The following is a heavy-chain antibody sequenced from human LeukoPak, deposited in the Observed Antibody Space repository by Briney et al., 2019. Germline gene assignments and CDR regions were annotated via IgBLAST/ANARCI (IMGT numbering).Heavy chain of an antibody. CDR1: GGSISSGDYY. Sequence: SQTLSLTCTVSGGSISSGDYYWSWVRQPPGKGLEWIGYIYYSGITYYNPSLKSRLTMSVDTSKNQFSLKLTSVTAADTAVYYCARNRADIVAVVSAGAFDLWGQGTMVTVSS. CDR3: ARNRADIVAVVSAGAFDL. V-gene: IGHV4-30-4*01. CDR2: IYYSGIT. J-gene: IGHJ3*01. D-gene: IGHD2-15*01.